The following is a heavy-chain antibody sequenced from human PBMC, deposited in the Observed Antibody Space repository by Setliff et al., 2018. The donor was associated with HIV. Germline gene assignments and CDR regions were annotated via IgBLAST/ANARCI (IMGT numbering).Heavy chain of an antibody. Sequence: SETLSLTCTVSGASISSGGDYWTWIRQPAGKGLEWIGHVYTSGTTKYNPSLKSRVSRLGDTSKNQFSLKLSSVTAADTAVYYCARQGSLCPDCYLDSWGQGTLVTVSS. V-gene: IGHV4-61*09. CDR3: ARQGSLCPDCYLDS. CDR1: GASISSGGDY. CDR2: VYTSGTT. D-gene: IGHD2-21*01. J-gene: IGHJ4*02.